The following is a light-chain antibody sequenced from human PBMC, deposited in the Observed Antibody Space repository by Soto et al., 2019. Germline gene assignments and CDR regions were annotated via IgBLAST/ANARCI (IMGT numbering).Light chain of an antibody. CDR3: QQYTNWPPFT. CDR2: GAS. Sequence: EVVLTQSPATLSVSPGEGASLSCRASQNVGTSLACYQHKPGQAPRLLIYGASTRAAGVPARFSGSASRTEYTLTITSLQSEDSALYYCQQYTNWPPFTFGQGTRLEIK. CDR1: QNVGTS. V-gene: IGKV3-15*01. J-gene: IGKJ2*01.